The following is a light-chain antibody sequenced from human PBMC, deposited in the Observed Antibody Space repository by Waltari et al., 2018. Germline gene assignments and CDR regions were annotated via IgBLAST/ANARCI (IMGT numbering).Light chain of an antibody. V-gene: IGLV4-69*01. Sequence: QLLLTQSPSASASLGASVKLTCTVSSGHSNYAIAWHQQHPHKGPRYLMKVNSDGSHIKGDGIPHRFSGSSSGAERYLTISSLQSEDEADYYCQTGGFGIWVFGGGTKLTVL. CDR1: SGHSNYA. CDR3: QTGGFGIWV. J-gene: IGLJ3*02. CDR2: VNSDGSH.